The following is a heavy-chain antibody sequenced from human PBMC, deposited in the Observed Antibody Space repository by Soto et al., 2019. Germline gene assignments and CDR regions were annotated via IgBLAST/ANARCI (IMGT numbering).Heavy chain of an antibody. D-gene: IGHD5-12*01. CDR2: ISSGGRYI. CDR3: AKDRGRDYSGDADH. Sequence: EVQLVESGGGLVKPGGSLRLSCAASGFTFSRFGMNWVRQAPGKGLEWVSSISSGGRYIYYADSMKGRFTISRDDSKNSLYLQMNSRRAEDTAVYFCAKDRGRDYSGDADHWGQGSQVTVSS. CDR1: GFTFSRFG. V-gene: IGHV3-21*01. J-gene: IGHJ4*02.